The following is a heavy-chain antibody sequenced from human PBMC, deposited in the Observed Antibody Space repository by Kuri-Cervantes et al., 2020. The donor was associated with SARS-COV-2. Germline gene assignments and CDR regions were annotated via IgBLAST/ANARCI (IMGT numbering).Heavy chain of an antibody. CDR2: IIPIFGTA. CDR3: ARDGGSGSYPLLVWADV. D-gene: IGHD3-10*01. V-gene: IGHV1-69*13. Sequence: SVKVSCKASGGTFSSYAISWVRQAPGQGLEWMGGIIPIFGTANYAQKFQGRVTITADESTSTAYMELSSLRSEDTAVYYCARDGGSGSYPLLVWADVWGQGTTVTVSS. J-gene: IGHJ6*02. CDR1: GGTFSSYA.